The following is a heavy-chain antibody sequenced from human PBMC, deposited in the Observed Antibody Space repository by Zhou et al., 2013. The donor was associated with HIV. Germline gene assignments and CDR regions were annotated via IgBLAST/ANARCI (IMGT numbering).Heavy chain of an antibody. D-gene: IGHD4-17*01. V-gene: IGHV1-69*08. CDR2: IISISGTA. Sequence: QVQLVQSGAEVREPGTSVNISCKTTGYTFTKNYLHWVRQAPGQGLEWIGRIISISGTANYAQKFQDRVAITADKSTRTAYMELSSLRSEDTAVYYCARDGIDYGGYSHNVYYFDYWGQGTLVTVSS. J-gene: IGHJ4*02. CDR1: GYTFTKNY. CDR3: ARDGIDYGGYSHNVYYFDY.